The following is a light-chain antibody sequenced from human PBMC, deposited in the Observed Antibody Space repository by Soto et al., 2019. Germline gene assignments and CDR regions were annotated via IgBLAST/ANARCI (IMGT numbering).Light chain of an antibody. CDR2: ANN. V-gene: IGLV1-44*01. Sequence: SVLTQPPSASGTPGQRVTISCSGSSSNIGSNTVNWYQQLPGTAPKLLIYANNQRPSGVPDRFSGSKSGTSASLAISWLQSEEADYYCAAWDDSLNGYVFGTGTKVTVL. J-gene: IGLJ1*01. CDR1: SSNIGSNT. CDR3: AAWDDSLNGYV.